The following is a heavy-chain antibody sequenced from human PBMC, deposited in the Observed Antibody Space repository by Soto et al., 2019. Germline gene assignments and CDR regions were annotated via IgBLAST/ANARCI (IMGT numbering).Heavy chain of an antibody. CDR2: ISAYNGNT. V-gene: IGHV1-18*01. D-gene: IGHD6-19*01. CDR3: ARGAYSSGWLNYYYGMDV. CDR1: GYTFTSYG. Sequence: GASVKVSCKASGYTFTSYGISWVRQAPGQGLEWMGWISAYNGNTNYAQKLQGRVTMTTDTSTSTAYMELRSLRSDDTAVYYCARGAYSSGWLNYYYGMDVWGQGTTVTVSS. J-gene: IGHJ6*02.